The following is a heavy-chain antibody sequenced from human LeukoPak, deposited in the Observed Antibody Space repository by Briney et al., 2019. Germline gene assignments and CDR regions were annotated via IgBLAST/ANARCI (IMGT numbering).Heavy chain of an antibody. D-gene: IGHD4-11*01. V-gene: IGHV4-34*01. J-gene: IGHJ6*03. CDR2: INHSGST. CDR1: GGSFSGYY. Sequence: SQTLSLTXAVYGGSFSGYYWSWIRQPPGKGLEWIGEINHSGSTNYNPSLKSRVTISVDTSKNQFSLKLSSVTAADTAVYYCARTNSKKAYYYYMDVWGKGTTVTVSS. CDR3: ARTNSKKAYYYYMDV.